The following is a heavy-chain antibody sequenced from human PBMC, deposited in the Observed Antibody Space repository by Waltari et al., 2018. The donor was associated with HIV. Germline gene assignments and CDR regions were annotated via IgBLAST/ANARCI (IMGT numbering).Heavy chain of an antibody. V-gene: IGHV4-34*01. CDR2: INYCGNT. D-gene: IGHD6-13*01. CDR3: ARWYSSSWYWFDP. Sequence: QVQLQQWGAGLLKPSETLSLTCAVYGGSLSGYFWRWIRQPPGKGLEWIGEINYCGNTNYNPALKSRVTISVDTSKKQFSLKLSSVTAADTAVYYCARWYSSSWYWFDPWGRGTLVTVSS. J-gene: IGHJ5*02. CDR1: GGSLSGYF.